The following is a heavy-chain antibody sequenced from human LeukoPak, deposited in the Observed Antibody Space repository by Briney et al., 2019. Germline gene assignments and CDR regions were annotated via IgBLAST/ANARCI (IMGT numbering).Heavy chain of an antibody. J-gene: IGHJ4*02. CDR1: GXTFSSYA. D-gene: IGHD6-13*01. CDR2: LSGSSDRA. V-gene: IGHV3-23*01. CDR3: AREGLGAAAGTFDY. Sequence: PGGSLRLSWAASGXTFSSYAVSWVRQAPGKGLAWVSILSGSSDRADYADSVKGRFTISRDNSKNTLSLQMSSLRAEDTAVYLCAREGLGAAAGTFDYWGQGTLVTVSS.